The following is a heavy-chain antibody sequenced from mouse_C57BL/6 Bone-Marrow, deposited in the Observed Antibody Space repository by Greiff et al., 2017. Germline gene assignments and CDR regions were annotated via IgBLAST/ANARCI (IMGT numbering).Heavy chain of an antibody. CDR1: GYTFTTYP. V-gene: IGHV1-47*01. CDR2: FHPYNDDT. Sequence: QLQQSGAELVKPGASVKMSCKASGYTFTTYPIEWMKQNHGKRLEWIGNFHPYNDDTKYNETFKGKATLTVDKSSSTVYLEISRLTSDDSAVYYCARGRRGGYAMDYWGQGTSVTVSS. J-gene: IGHJ4*01. CDR3: ARGRRGGYAMDY.